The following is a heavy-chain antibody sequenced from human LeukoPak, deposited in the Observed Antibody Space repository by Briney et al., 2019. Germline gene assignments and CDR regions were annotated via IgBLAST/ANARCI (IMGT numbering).Heavy chain of an antibody. J-gene: IGHJ4*02. CDR2: IQYDGSYK. CDR3: ARDRLYGILTGYDY. Sequence: PGGSLRLSCAASGFTFSSYGMHWVRQAPGKGLEWVTFIQYDGSYKDYADSVKGRFTISRDDSENTLYLQMNSLRAEDTAVYYCARDRLYGILTGYDYWGQGTLVTVSS. D-gene: IGHD3-9*01. CDR1: GFTFSSYG. V-gene: IGHV3-30*02.